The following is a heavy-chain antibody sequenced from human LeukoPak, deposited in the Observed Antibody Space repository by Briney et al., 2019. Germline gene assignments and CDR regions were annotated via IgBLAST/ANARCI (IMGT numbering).Heavy chain of an antibody. J-gene: IGHJ6*02. CDR3: ARGRDSGYDLYYYYGMDV. D-gene: IGHD5-12*01. V-gene: IGHV1-8*01. CDR2: MNPSSGNT. CDR1: GYTFTSYD. Sequence: ASVKVSCKASGYTFTSYDINWVRQATGQGLEWMGWMNPSSGNTGYAQKFQGRVTMTRNTSISTAYMELSSLRSEDTAVYYCARGRDSGYDLYYYYGMDVWGQGTTVTVSS.